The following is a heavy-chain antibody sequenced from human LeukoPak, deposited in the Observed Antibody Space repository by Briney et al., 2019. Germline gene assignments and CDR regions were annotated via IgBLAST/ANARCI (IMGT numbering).Heavy chain of an antibody. CDR3: ARVGRGGYVSY. D-gene: IGHD5-24*01. CDR2: ISSSSSYI. J-gene: IGHJ4*02. V-gene: IGHV3-21*01. CDR1: GFTFSSYS. Sequence: PGGSLRLSCAASGFTFSSYSMNWVRQAPGKGLEWVSSISSSSSYIYYADSLKSRFTISRDNAKNSLYLQMNSLRAEDTAVYYCARVGRGGYVSYWGQGTLVTVSS.